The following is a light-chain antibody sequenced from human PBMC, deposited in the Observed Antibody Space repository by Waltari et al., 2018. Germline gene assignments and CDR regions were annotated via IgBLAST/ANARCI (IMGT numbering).Light chain of an antibody. V-gene: IGKV1-39*01. J-gene: IGKJ4*01. CDR3: QQTSSTPS. CDR1: QRIRSY. CDR2: AAS. Sequence: DIQMTQSPSSLSASVGDRVTITCRASQRIRSYLNWYQQKPGKVPKLLIYAASTLQDGVPSRLSGSGSGTDFNLTITSLQPEDFAFYYCQQTSSTPSFGGGTKVEIK.